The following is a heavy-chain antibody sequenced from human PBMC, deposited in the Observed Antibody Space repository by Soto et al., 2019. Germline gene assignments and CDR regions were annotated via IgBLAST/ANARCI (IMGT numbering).Heavy chain of an antibody. V-gene: IGHV4-59*01. J-gene: IGHJ4*02. CDR1: GGSISSYY. CDR3: ARGNDYYYGSGRYYLFDY. Sequence: SETLSLTCTVSGGSISSYYWSWLRQPPGKGLEWIGYIYYSGSTNYNPSLKSRVTISVDKSKDQFSLKLSSVTAADTAVYYCARGNDYYYGSGRYYLFDYRGQGTLVTVSS. D-gene: IGHD3-10*01. CDR2: IYYSGST.